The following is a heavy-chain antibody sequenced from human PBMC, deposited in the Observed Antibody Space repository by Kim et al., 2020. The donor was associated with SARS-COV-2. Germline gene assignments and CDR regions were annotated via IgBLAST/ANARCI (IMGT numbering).Heavy chain of an antibody. Sequence: LKRRVTISVDTSKNQFSLKLSAVTAADTAVYYCARGQQLGSVYYYYYMDVWGKGTTVTVSS. D-gene: IGHD6-13*01. CDR3: ARGQQLGSVYYYYYMDV. J-gene: IGHJ6*03. V-gene: IGHV4-34*01.